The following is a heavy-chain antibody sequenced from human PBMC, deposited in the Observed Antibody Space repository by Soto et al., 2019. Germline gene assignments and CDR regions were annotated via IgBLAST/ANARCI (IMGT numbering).Heavy chain of an antibody. D-gene: IGHD2-15*01. CDR2: IIPIFGTA. Sequence: QVQLVQSGAEVKKPGSSVKVSCKASGGTFSSYAISWVRQAPGQGLEWMGGIIPIFGTANYAQKFQGRVTITADESTSTAYMELSSLRSEDTAVYYCARGGAAAGVVVAATGDFDYWGQGTLVTVSS. J-gene: IGHJ4*02. CDR3: ARGGAAAGVVVAATGDFDY. CDR1: GGTFSSYA. V-gene: IGHV1-69*12.